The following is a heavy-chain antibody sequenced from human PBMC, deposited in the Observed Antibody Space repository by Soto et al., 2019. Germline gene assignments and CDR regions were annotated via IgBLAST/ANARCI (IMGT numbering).Heavy chain of an antibody. CDR2: IIPIFGTA. V-gene: IGHV1-69*13. Sequence: PSVKVSCKASGGTFSSYAISWVRQAPGQGLEWMGGIIPIFGTANYAQKFQGRVTITADESTSTAYMELSSLRSEDTAVYYCAQSRSSIAGQYYYYGMDVWGQGTTVTVSS. J-gene: IGHJ6*02. CDR1: GGTFSSYA. D-gene: IGHD6-6*01. CDR3: AQSRSSIAGQYYYYGMDV.